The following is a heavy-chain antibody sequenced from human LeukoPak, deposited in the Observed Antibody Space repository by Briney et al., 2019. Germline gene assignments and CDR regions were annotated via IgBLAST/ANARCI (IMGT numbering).Heavy chain of an antibody. D-gene: IGHD3-22*01. V-gene: IGHV4-59*01. CDR1: GGSISSYY. CDR3: ARARDSSGYSVFFDY. CDR2: IYDSGST. Sequence: PSETLSLTCTVSGGSISSYYWSWIRQPPGKGLEWIGYIYDSGSTNYNPSLKSRVTISVDTSKNQFSLKLSSVTAADTAVYYCARARDSSGYSVFFDYWGQGTLVTVSS. J-gene: IGHJ4*02.